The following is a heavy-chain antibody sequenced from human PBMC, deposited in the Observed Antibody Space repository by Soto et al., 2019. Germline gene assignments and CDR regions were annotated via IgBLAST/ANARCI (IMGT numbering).Heavy chain of an antibody. CDR2: IYYSGST. J-gene: IGHJ3*02. CDR3: ARGYCTNGVCYRDAFDI. Sequence: SETLSLTSTVSGGSISSYYWSWIRQHPGKGLEWIGYIYYSGSTNYNPSLKSRVTISVDTSKNQFSLKLSSVTAADTAVYYCARGYCTNGVCYRDAFDIWGQGTMVTVSS. CDR1: GGSISSYY. D-gene: IGHD2-8*01. V-gene: IGHV4-59*12.